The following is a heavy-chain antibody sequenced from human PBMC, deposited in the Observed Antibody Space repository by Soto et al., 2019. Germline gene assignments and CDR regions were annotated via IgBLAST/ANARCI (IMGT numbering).Heavy chain of an antibody. CDR3: ALIPPPTTVTSYYFDY. D-gene: IGHD4-17*01. CDR1: GFTFSSYG. J-gene: IGHJ4*02. V-gene: IGHV3-30*03. CDR2: ISYDGSNK. Sequence: GGSLRLSCAASGFTFSSYGMHWVRQAPGKGLEWVAVISYDGSNKYYADSVKGRFTISRDNSKNTLYLQMNSLRAEDTAVYYCALIPPPTTVTSYYFDYWGQGTLVTVS.